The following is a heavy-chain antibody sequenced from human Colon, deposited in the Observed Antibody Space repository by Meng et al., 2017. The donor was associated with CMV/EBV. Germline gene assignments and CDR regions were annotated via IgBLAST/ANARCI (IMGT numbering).Heavy chain of an antibody. CDR3: AYEGPYSGDYVDY. CDR2: IHGGGGT. D-gene: IGHD1-26*01. Sequence: EVQLVESGGGFVQPVCSLSLSCAASGITVGSHYVSWVRQAPGKGLEWVSVIHGGGGTYYADSVKGRFTISRDNSKNTLYLQMDSLRPEDTAVYYCAYEGPYSGDYVDYWGQGALVTVSS. J-gene: IGHJ4*02. CDR1: GITVGSHY. V-gene: IGHV3-66*02.